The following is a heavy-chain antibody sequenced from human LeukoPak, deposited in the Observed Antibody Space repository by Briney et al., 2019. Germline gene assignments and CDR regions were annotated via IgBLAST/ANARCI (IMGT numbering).Heavy chain of an antibody. V-gene: IGHV1-8*01. CDR1: GYTFTSYD. CDR2: MNPNSVNT. D-gene: IGHD3-10*01. J-gene: IGHJ3*02. Sequence: ASVKVSCKASGYTFTSYDINWVRQATGQGLEWMGWMNPNSVNTGYAQKFQGRVTMTRNTSISTAYMELSSLRSEDTAVYYCARGDREYYYGSGSYGDAFDIWGQGTMVTVSS. CDR3: ARGDREYYYGSGSYGDAFDI.